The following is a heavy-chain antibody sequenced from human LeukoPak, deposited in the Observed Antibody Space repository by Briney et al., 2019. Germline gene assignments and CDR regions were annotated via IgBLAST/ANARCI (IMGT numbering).Heavy chain of an antibody. CDR2: IFYIGTT. CDR1: GGSISSVRYY. D-gene: IGHD2-21*02. J-gene: IGHJ4*02. CDR3: ARHSVTGMRFGFDY. V-gene: IGHV4-39*01. Sequence: PSETLSLTCTVSGGSISSVRYYWSWIRQPPGKGLEWIGTIFYIGTTYYNPSLKSRVTISVDRSKNHFSLELTSVTAADTAVYYCARHSVTGMRFGFDYWGQGTLVTVSS.